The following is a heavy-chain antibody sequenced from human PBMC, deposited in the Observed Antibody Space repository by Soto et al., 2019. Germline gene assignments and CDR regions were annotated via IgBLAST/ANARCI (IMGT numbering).Heavy chain of an antibody. Sequence: QVQLQESGPGLVKPWETLSLSCAVSGGTIRSYYWSWIRLPPGKPMEWIGYVHHSWGSSYNPSLRSRVAIALDTAKSQFSLELTSVTAADTAVYYCARQGFGPLHGLVDVWGQGTTVIVSS. V-gene: IGHV4-59*08. J-gene: IGHJ6*02. CDR1: GGTIRSYY. CDR3: ARQGFGPLHGLVDV. CDR2: VHHSWGS. D-gene: IGHD3-10*01.